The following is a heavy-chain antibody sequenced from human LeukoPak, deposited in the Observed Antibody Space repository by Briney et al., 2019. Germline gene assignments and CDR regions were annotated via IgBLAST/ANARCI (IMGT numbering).Heavy chain of an antibody. CDR1: GFTFSRQG. V-gene: IGHV3-33*01. D-gene: IGHD3-10*01. CDR2: IWYDGSNK. CDR3: ARDAYGSGSLDY. Sequence: GGSLRLSCAASGFTFSRQGMHWVRQAPGKGLELVAVIWYDGSNKYYADSVKGRFTISRDNSKNALYLQMNSLRAEDTAVYYCARDAYGSGSLDYWGQGTLVTVSS. J-gene: IGHJ4*02.